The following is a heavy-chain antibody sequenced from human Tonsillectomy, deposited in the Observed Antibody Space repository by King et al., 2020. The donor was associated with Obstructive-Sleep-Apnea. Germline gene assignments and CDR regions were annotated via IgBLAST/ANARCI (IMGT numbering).Heavy chain of an antibody. J-gene: IGHJ4*02. Sequence: QLQESGPGPVKPSETLSLTCTVSGGSISSYFWGWIRQPPGKGLEWIGYVHHTGNTNYNPSLKSRVTISVDTSKNQFSLKLSSVTAADTALYYCARAPFAGYGSGSLRHLESWGQGTLVTVSS. D-gene: IGHD3-10*01. CDR2: VHHTGNT. V-gene: IGHV4-59*01. CDR3: ARAPFAGYGSGSLRHLES. CDR1: GGSISSYF.